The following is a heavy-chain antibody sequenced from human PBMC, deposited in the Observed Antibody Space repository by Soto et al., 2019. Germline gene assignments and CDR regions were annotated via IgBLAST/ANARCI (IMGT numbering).Heavy chain of an antibody. CDR1: GFSLSNARMG. CDR3: ARIRKRDFWSGYHFDY. V-gene: IGHV2-26*01. J-gene: IGHJ4*02. D-gene: IGHD3-3*01. CDR2: IFSNDEK. Sequence: GSGPTLVNPTETLTLTCTVSGFSLSNARMGVSWIRQPPGKALEWLAHIFSNDEKSYSTSLKSRLTISKDTSKSQVVLTMTNMDPVDTATYYCARIRKRDFWSGYHFDYWGQGTLVTVSS.